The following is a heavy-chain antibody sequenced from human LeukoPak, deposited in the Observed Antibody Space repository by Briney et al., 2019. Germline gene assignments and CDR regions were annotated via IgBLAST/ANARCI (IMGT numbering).Heavy chain of an antibody. CDR3: ATSTVTTWGDAFDI. D-gene: IGHD4-17*01. V-gene: IGHV1-24*01. CDR2: FDPEDGET. Sequence: ASVKVSCKVSGYTLTELSMHWVRQAPGKGLEWMGGFDPEDGETIYAQKFQGRVTMTEDTSTDTAYMELSSLRSEDTAVNYCATSTVTTWGDAFDIWGQGTMVTVSS. CDR1: GYTLTELS. J-gene: IGHJ3*02.